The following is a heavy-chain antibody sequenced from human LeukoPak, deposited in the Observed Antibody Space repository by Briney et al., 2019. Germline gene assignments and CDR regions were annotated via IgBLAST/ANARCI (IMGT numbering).Heavy chain of an antibody. D-gene: IGHD6-19*01. Sequence: PGGSLRLSCAASGFTFSSYEMNWVRQAPGKGLEWVSYISSSGSTIYYADSVKGRFTISRDSAKNSLYLQMNSLRAEDTAVYYCAREIASSSGWYFAPHAFDIWGQGTMVTVSS. CDR1: GFTFSSYE. V-gene: IGHV3-48*03. J-gene: IGHJ3*02. CDR3: AREIASSSGWYFAPHAFDI. CDR2: ISSSGSTI.